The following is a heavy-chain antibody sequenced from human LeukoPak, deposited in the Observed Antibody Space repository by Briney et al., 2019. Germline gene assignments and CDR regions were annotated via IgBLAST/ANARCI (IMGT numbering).Heavy chain of an antibody. J-gene: IGHJ4*02. CDR3: AKDRRRGNDYYDSSGYGLSDY. V-gene: IGHV3-13*01. CDR2: IGTAGEI. CDR1: GFTFRSYD. Sequence: GGSLRLSCAASGFTFRSYDMHWVRQATGKGLEWVSGIGTAGEIYYPGSVKGRFTISRENAKNSLYLQMNSLRAGDTAVYYCAKDRRRGNDYYDSSGYGLSDYWGQGTLVTVSS. D-gene: IGHD3-22*01.